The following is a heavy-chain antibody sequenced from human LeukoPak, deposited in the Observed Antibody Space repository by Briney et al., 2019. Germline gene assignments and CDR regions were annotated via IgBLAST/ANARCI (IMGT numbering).Heavy chain of an antibody. J-gene: IGHJ4*02. D-gene: IGHD3-16*01. V-gene: IGHV4-39*01. Sequence: SETLSLTCTVSGGSIGSSSYYWGWIRQPPGKGLEWIGSIYYSGSTYYNPSLKSRVTISVDTSKNQFSLKLSSVTAADTAVYYCARLKSTPDYWGQGTLVTVSS. CDR1: GGSIGSSSYY. CDR3: ARLKSTPDY. CDR2: IYYSGST.